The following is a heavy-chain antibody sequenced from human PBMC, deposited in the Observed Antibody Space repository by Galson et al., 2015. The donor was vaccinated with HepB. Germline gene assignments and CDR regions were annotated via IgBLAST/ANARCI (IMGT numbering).Heavy chain of an antibody. CDR2: ISAYNGNT. CDR3: ARARYSTSPPDY. J-gene: IGHJ4*02. D-gene: IGHD6-6*01. V-gene: IGHV1-18*04. CDR1: GYTFTSHG. Sequence: SVKVSCKASGYTFTSHGISWVRQAPGQGLEWMGWISAYNGNTNYAQVLQGRVTMTTDTSTSTAYMELRSLRSDDTAVYYCARARYSTSPPDYWGQGTLVTVSS.